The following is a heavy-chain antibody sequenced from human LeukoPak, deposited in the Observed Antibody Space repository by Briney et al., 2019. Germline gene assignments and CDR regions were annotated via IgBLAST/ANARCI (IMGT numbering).Heavy chain of an antibody. CDR1: GFTFSSYW. J-gene: IGHJ3*02. V-gene: IGHV3-7*01. CDR2: IKQDGSEK. Sequence: GGSLRLSCAASGFTFSSYWMSWVRQAPGKGLEWVANIKQDGSEKHYVDSVKGRFTISRDNAKNSLYLQMNSLRAEDTAVYYCARDIHYYDSSDSDSDIWGQGTMVTVSS. D-gene: IGHD3-22*01. CDR3: ARDIHYYDSSDSDSDI.